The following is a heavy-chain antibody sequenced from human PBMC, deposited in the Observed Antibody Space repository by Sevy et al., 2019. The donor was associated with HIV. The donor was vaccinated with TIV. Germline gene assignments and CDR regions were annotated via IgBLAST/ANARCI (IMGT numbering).Heavy chain of an antibody. D-gene: IGHD6-13*01. CDR2: IRQDGGEK. V-gene: IGHV3-7*01. CDR3: AELGGIAAAGGFAFDI. Sequence: GGSLRLSCAASGFSFSSYWMSWVRQAPGKGLEWVANIRQDGGEKYYVDSVKGRFTISRDNAKNSPYLQMNSLRAEDTAVYYCAELGGIAAAGGFAFDIWGQGTMVTVSS. J-gene: IGHJ3*02. CDR1: GFSFSSYW.